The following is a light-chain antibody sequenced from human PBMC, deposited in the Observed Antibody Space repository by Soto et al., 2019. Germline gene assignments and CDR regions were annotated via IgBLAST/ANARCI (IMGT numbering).Light chain of an antibody. Sequence: QTVLTQPRSVSGSPGQSVTISCTGASSNVGGYKYVSWFQQYPGKAPKLMIYDVNKRPSGVPDRFSGSKSGNTASLTIYGLQAEDEADYYCSSHAGSYRNVFRRGTKVTVL. CDR3: SSHAGSYRNV. J-gene: IGLJ1*01. CDR1: SSNVGGYKY. V-gene: IGLV2-11*01. CDR2: DVN.